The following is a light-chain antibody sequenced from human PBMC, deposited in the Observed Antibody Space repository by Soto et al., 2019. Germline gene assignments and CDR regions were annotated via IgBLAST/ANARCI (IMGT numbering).Light chain of an antibody. CDR1: QSVSSN. J-gene: IGKJ2*01. CDR2: GAS. CDR3: QQYYHWPYT. V-gene: IGKV3-15*01. Sequence: EIVMTQSPATLSVSPGERATLSCRASQSVSSNLAWYQQKPGQAPRLLIYGASTRAAGIPARFSGSGSGTAFTLTISSLQSEDFAVYYCQQYYHWPYTFGQGTKLEIK.